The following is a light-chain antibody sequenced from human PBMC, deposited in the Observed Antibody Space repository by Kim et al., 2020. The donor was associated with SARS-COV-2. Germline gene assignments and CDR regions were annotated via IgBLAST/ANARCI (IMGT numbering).Light chain of an antibody. V-gene: IGKV3-20*01. CDR2: GTS. CDR1: QTIFSNY. J-gene: IGKJ2*01. Sequence: EIVWTQSQGTLPLSPGGRATLSCRASQTIFSNYLAWYQLKPGRAPRLLIYGTSNRATGIPDRFSGSGSATDFTLTISRLEPEDFAVYYCQQYGSSPRTFGQGTKLEI. CDR3: QQYGSSPRT.